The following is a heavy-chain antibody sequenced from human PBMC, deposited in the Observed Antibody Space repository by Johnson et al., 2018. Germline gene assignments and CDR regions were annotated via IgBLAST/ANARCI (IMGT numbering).Heavy chain of an antibody. CDR2: TRNKANSYTT. CDR1: GFSFPGFA. D-gene: IGHD3-22*01. J-gene: IGHJ6*03. V-gene: IGHV3-72*01. Sequence: VQLQESGGGLVQPGGSLRLSCAASGFSFPGFAMSWVRQAPGKGLEWVGRTRNKANSYTTEYAASVKGRFTISRDDSKNSLYLQMNSLKTEDTAVYYCARRNAYYYGSSGERDYYYYMDVWGKGTTVTVSS. CDR3: ARRNAYYYGSSGERDYYYYMDV.